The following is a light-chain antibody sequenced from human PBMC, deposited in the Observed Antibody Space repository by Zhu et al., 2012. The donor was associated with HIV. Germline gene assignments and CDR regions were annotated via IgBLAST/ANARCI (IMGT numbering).Light chain of an antibody. J-gene: IGKJ2*01. V-gene: IGKV1-5*03. CDR1: QSVYKW. CDR2: EAS. Sequence: DIQMTQSPSTLSASIGDRVTITCRASQSVYKWLAWYQQKPEKAPKLLIYEASILETGVPSRFSGSGSGTEFTLTISSLQSDDFATYSCQQYYTPSYNFGQGTKLQ. CDR3: QQYYTPSYN.